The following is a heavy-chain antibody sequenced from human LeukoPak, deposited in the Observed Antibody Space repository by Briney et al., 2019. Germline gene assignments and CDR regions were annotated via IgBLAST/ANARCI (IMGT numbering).Heavy chain of an antibody. V-gene: IGHV4-59*01. CDR3: AISAYDSSGYHAGFDY. J-gene: IGHJ4*02. CDR2: IYYSGST. Sequence: SETLSLTCTVSGGSISSYYRSWIRQPPGKGVEWIGYIYYSGSTNYNPSLKSRVTISVDTSKNQFSLKLSSVTAADTAVYYCAISAYDSSGYHAGFDYWGQGTLVTVSS. CDR1: GGSISSYY. D-gene: IGHD3-22*01.